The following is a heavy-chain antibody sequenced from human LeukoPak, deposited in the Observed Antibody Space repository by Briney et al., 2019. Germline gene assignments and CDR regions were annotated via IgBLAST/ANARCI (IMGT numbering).Heavy chain of an antibody. CDR2: IYYSGST. V-gene: IGHV4-59*01. CDR3: ARSTTVNPFFGY. Sequence: PSETLSLTCTASGGSISSYYWSWIRQPPGKGLEWIGYIYYSGSTNYNPSLKSRVTISVDTSKNQFSLKLSSVTAADTAVYYCARSTTVNPFFGYWGQGTLVTVSS. J-gene: IGHJ4*02. D-gene: IGHD4-17*01. CDR1: GGSISSYY.